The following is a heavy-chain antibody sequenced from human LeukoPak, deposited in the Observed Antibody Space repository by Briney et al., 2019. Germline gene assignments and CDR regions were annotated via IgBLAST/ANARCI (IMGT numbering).Heavy chain of an antibody. CDR1: GFTFSRYA. Sequence: GGSLRLSCASSGFTFSRYAMSWARQAPGKGVEGVSAISGSGGSTYYADSVKGQFIISRDNSKITLYLQMNSLTAEDTAVYYCAKTWDIVVVPAAILYFPQMTFDIGGQGTMVSVSS. D-gene: IGHD2-2*02. CDR3: AKTWDIVVVPAAILYFPQMTFDI. CDR2: ISGSGGST. J-gene: IGHJ3*02. V-gene: IGHV3-23*01.